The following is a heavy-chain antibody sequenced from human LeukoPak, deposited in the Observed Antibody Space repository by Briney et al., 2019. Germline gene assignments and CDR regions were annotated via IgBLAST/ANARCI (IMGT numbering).Heavy chain of an antibody. Sequence: SETLSLTCTVSGGSISSYYWSWIRQPAGKGLEWIGRIYTSGSTNYNPSLKSRVTMSVDTSKNQFSLKLSSVTAADTAVYYCAREGLRGSYRIRQGGVFDYWGQGTLVTVSS. CDR2: IYTSGST. D-gene: IGHD1-26*01. V-gene: IGHV4-4*07. J-gene: IGHJ4*02. CDR3: AREGLRGSYRIRQGGVFDY. CDR1: GGSISSYY.